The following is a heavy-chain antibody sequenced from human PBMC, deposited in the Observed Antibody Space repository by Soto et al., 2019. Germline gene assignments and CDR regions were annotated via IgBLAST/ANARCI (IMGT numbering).Heavy chain of an antibody. D-gene: IGHD3-22*01. J-gene: IGHJ2*01. CDR2: ISYDGSNK. CDR3: AKDAARDSSGRGGWYFDL. Sequence: QVQLVESGGGVVQPGRSLRLSCAASGFTFSSYGMHWVRQAPGKGLEWVAVISYDGSNKYYADSVKGRFTISRDNSKNTLYLQMNSLGAEDTAVYYYAKDAARDSSGRGGWYFDLWGRGTLVTVSS. V-gene: IGHV3-30*18. CDR1: GFTFSSYG.